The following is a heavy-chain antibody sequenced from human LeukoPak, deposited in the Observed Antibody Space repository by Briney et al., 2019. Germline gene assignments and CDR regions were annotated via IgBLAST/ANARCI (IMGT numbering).Heavy chain of an antibody. CDR3: ARTEFPTYATTPPFDY. Sequence: GESLKISCKGSGYSFTSYWIGWVRQMPGKGLEWMGIIYPGDSDTRYSPFFQGQVTISADKSISTAYLQWSSLKASDTAMYYCARTEFPTYATTPPFDYWGQGTLVTVSS. V-gene: IGHV5-51*01. CDR2: IYPGDSDT. J-gene: IGHJ4*02. D-gene: IGHD1-26*01. CDR1: GYSFTSYW.